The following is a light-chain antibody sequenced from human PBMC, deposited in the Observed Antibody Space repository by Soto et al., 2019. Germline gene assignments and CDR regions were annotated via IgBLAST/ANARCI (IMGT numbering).Light chain of an antibody. V-gene: IGLV2-14*01. Sequence: QSALTQPPSASGSPGQSVTISCAGTSSDVGGFAYVSWYQQHPGKAPKLIIFEVSNRPSGISDRFSGFKSANTAYLTISGVQPEDEADYHCSSYTTIKTVVFGGGTKLTVL. CDR3: SSYTTIKTVV. J-gene: IGLJ2*01. CDR1: SSDVGGFAY. CDR2: EVS.